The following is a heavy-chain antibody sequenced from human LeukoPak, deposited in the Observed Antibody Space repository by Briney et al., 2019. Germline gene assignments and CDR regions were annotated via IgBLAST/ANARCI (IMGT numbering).Heavy chain of an antibody. CDR2: ISGSGGST. V-gene: IGHV3-23*01. D-gene: IGHD6-19*01. Sequence: GGSLRLSCAASGFTFSSYAMSWVRQAPGKGLEWVSAISGSGGSTYYADSVKGRFTISRDNSKNTLYLQMNSLRAEDTAVYYCAKVKWLVLDYYYYMDVWGKGTTVTVSS. CDR1: GFTFSSYA. CDR3: AKVKWLVLDYYYYMDV. J-gene: IGHJ6*03.